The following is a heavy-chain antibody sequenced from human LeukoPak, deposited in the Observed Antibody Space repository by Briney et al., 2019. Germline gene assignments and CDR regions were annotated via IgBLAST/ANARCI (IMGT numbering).Heavy chain of an antibody. CDR2: IWYDGSNK. V-gene: IGHV3-33*01. Sequence: TGGSLRLSCVASGFTFSTYGMHWVRQAPGKGLEWVAVIWYDGSNKYYADSVKGRFTISRDNSKNTLYLQMNNLGAEDTAVYYCFTEWEMTTTGATYYFDYWGQGTLVTVSS. CDR1: GFTFSTYG. D-gene: IGHD5-24*01. J-gene: IGHJ4*02. CDR3: FTEWEMTTTGATYYFDY.